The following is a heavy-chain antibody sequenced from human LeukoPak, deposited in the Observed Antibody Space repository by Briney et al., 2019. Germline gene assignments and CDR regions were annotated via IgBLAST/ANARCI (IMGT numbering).Heavy chain of an antibody. CDR3: ARAWYDSSGYYYPFFDY. V-gene: IGHV3-33*08. CDR2: IWYDGSNK. J-gene: IGHJ4*02. D-gene: IGHD3-22*01. CDR1: GFTFDDYA. Sequence: GRSLRLSCAASGFTFDDYAMHWVRQAPGKGLEWVAVIWYDGSNKYYADSVKGRFTISRDNSKNTLYLQMNSLRAEDTAVYYCARAWYDSSGYYYPFFDYWGQGTLVTVSS.